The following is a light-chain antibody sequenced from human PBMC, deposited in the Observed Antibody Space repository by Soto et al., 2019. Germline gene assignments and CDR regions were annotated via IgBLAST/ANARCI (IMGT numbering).Light chain of an antibody. V-gene: IGKV3-11*01. CDR3: QQRSNWPRT. Sequence: EIVLTQSPATLSLSPGERATLSYRASQSVSSYLAWYQQKPGQAPRLLIYDASNRATSIPARFSGSGSGTDFTLTISSLEPEDFAVYYCQQRSNWPRTFGQGTKVDIK. CDR1: QSVSSY. J-gene: IGKJ1*01. CDR2: DAS.